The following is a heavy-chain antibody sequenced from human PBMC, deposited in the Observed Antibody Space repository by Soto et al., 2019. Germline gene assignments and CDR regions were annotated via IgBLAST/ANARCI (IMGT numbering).Heavy chain of an antibody. V-gene: IGHV1-8*01. CDR1: GYTFTSYD. CDR2: MNPNSGNT. J-gene: IGHJ5*02. CDR3: ARVGYGDYVSFIVNWFDP. D-gene: IGHD4-17*01. Sequence: QVQLVQSGAEVKKPGASVKVSCKASGYTFTSYDINWVRQATGQGLEWMGWMNPNSGNTGYAQKFQGRVTMTRNTSITTAYMELSSLRSEDTAVYYCARVGYGDYVSFIVNWFDPWGQGTLVTVSS.